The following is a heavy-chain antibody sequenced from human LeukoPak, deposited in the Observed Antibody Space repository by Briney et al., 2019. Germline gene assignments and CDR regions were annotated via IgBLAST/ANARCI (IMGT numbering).Heavy chain of an antibody. J-gene: IGHJ3*02. CDR2: INPNSGGP. D-gene: IGHD2-15*01. CDR1: GYTFTGYY. CDR3: AKDRDCSAENCYAAFHI. Sequence: ASVKVSCKASGYTFTGYYLHWMRQAPGQGLEWMGCINPNSGGPNYAQNFQGRVTMTRDTSLSTAYMELNRLQSDDTAVYYCAKDRDCSAENCYAAFHIWGQGTMVIVSS. V-gene: IGHV1-2*02.